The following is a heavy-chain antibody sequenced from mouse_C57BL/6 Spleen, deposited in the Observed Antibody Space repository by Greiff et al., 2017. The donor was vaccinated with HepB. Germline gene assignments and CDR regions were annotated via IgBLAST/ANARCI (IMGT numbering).Heavy chain of an antibody. J-gene: IGHJ2*01. Sequence: QVQLQQPGAELVKPGASVKMSCKASGYTFTSYWITWVKQRPGQGLEWIGDIYPGSGSTNYNEKFKSKATLTVDTSSSTAYMQLSSLTSEDSAVYYCARGDDGYSYFDYWGQGTTLTVSS. V-gene: IGHV1-55*01. CDR3: ARGDDGYSYFDY. CDR2: IYPGSGST. CDR1: GYTFTSYW. D-gene: IGHD2-3*01.